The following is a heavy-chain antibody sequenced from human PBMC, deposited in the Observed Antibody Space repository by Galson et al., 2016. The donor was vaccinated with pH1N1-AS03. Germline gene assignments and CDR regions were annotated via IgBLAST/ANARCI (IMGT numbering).Heavy chain of an antibody. CDR3: ARPRRDGYNFDAFDI. J-gene: IGHJ3*02. CDR2: IYHSGST. D-gene: IGHD5-24*01. V-gene: IGHV4-38-2*01. Sequence: LSLTCAVSGYSISSGYYWGWIRQPPGKGLEWIGSIYHSGSTYYNPSLKSRVTISVDTSKNQFSLKLSSVTAADTAVYYCARPRRDGYNFDAFDIWGQGTVVTVSS. CDR1: GYSISSGYY.